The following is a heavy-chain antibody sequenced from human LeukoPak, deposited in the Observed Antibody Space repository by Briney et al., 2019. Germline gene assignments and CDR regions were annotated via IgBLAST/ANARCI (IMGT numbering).Heavy chain of an antibody. V-gene: IGHV4-31*03. CDR2: IYNRGST. CDR1: GGSIRSSYYY. CDR3: ARDLGTYVSTPL. J-gene: IGHJ3*01. Sequence: SETLSLTCTVSGGSIRSSYYYWGWIRQHPGKGLEWIGYIYNRGSTHYSPSLRSRVTISVDTPKNQFSLKLTSVTAADTAVYYCARDLGTYVSTPLWGQGTMVTVSS. D-gene: IGHD3-10*02.